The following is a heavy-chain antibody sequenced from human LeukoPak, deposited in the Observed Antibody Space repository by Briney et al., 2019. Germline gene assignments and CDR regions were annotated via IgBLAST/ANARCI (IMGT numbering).Heavy chain of an antibody. CDR3: ARVHRPYYYYGMDV. V-gene: IGHV3-30*03. CDR1: GFTFSTYG. Sequence: GRSLRLSCAASGFTFSTYGMHWVRQAPGKGLEWVAVISYDGSNKYYADSVRGRFTISRDNSKNTLYLQMNSLRAEDTAVYYCARVHRPYYYYGMDVWGKGTTVTVSS. J-gene: IGHJ6*04. CDR2: ISYDGSNK.